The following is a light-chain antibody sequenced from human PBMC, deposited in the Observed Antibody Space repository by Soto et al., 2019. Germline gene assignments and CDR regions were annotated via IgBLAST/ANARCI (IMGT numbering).Light chain of an antibody. CDR3: NSYTSSSALYV. CDR1: SSDIGAYKY. J-gene: IGLJ1*01. Sequence: QSALTQPASVSGSPGQSITISCTGTSSDIGAYKYVSWYQQHPGKAPKLILYEVSNRPSGVSNRSSGFKSGNTASLTITGLQAEDEADYYCNSYTSSSALYVFGTGTKLTVL. V-gene: IGLV2-14*01. CDR2: EVS.